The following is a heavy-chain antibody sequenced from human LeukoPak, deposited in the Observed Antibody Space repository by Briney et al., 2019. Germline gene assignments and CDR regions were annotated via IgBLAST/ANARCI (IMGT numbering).Heavy chain of an antibody. Sequence: MSSETLSLTCTVSGGSISSYYWSWIRQPPGKGLEWIGYIYYSGSTYYNPSLKSRVTISVDTSKNQFSLKLSSVTAADTAVYYCARDKVAGLWGSYREQKIDYWGQGTLVTVSS. D-gene: IGHD3-16*02. CDR2: IYYSGST. J-gene: IGHJ4*02. CDR3: ARDKVAGLWGSYREQKIDY. V-gene: IGHV4-59*12. CDR1: GGSISSYY.